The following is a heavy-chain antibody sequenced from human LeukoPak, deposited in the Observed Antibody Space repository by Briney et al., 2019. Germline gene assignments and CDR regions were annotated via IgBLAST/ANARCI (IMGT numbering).Heavy chain of an antibody. D-gene: IGHD5-18*01. CDR1: GFTFSSYA. V-gene: IGHV3-23*01. J-gene: IGHJ3*02. Sequence: GGSLRLSCAASGFTFSSYAMSWARQAPGKGLEWVSAISGSGGSTYYADSVKGRFTISRDNSKNTLYLQMNSLRAEDTAVYYCAKAVGYSYDLDAFDIWGQGTMVTVSS. CDR3: AKAVGYSYDLDAFDI. CDR2: ISGSGGST.